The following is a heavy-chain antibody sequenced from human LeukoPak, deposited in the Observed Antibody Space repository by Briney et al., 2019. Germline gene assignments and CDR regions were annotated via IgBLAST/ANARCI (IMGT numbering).Heavy chain of an antibody. V-gene: IGHV3-48*04. CDR1: GFSFNTYR. CDR2: ISSSGSTI. J-gene: IGHJ3*02. CDR3: ARVSSNYDFWSGSLDRHGAFDI. Sequence: GGSLRLSCAGSGFSFNTYRMNWIRQAPGKGLEWISYISSSGSTIYYADSVKGRFTISRDNAKNTLYLQMNSLRAEDTAVYYCARVSSNYDFWSGSLDRHGAFDIWGQGTMVTVSS. D-gene: IGHD3-3*01.